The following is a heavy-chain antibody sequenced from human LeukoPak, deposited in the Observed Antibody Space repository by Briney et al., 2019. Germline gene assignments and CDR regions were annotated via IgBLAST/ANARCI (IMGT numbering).Heavy chain of an antibody. J-gene: IGHJ4*02. D-gene: IGHD5-18*01. Sequence: PGGSLRLSCAASGFTFDDYAMHWVRQAPGKGLEWVSLISWDGGSTYYADSVKGRFTISRDNSKNSLYLQMNSLRAEDTALYYCALGGYSYGTPYYFDYWGQGTLVTVSS. CDR1: GFTFDDYA. V-gene: IGHV3-43D*03. CDR3: ALGGYSYGTPYYFDY. CDR2: ISWDGGST.